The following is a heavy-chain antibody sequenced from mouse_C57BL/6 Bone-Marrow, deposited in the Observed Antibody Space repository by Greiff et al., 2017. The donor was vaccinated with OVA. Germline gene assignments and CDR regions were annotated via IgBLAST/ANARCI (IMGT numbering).Heavy chain of an antibody. CDR3: ARCDGYWLDY. J-gene: IGHJ2*01. Sequence: QVLLQQPGAELVKPGASVKLSCKASGYTFTSYWMHWVKQRPGQGLEWIGMIHPNSGSTNYNEKFKSKATLTVDKSSSTAYMELSILTSEDSAVYYCARCDGYWLDYWGQGTTLTVSS. V-gene: IGHV1-64*01. CDR2: IHPNSGST. CDR1: GYTFTSYW. D-gene: IGHD2-3*01.